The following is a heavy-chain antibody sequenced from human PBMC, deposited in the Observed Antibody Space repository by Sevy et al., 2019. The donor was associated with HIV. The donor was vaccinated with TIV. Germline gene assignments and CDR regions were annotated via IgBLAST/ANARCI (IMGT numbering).Heavy chain of an antibody. Sequence: SETLSLTCTVSGGSISSSSYYWGWIRQPPGKGLEWIGSIYYSGSTYYNPSLKSRVTISVDTSKNQFSLKLSSVTAADTAAYYCASTQRFLEWLLSGDYWGQGTLVTVSS. CDR3: ASTQRFLEWLLSGDY. CDR2: IYYSGST. J-gene: IGHJ4*02. CDR1: GGSISSSSYY. V-gene: IGHV4-39*01. D-gene: IGHD3-3*01.